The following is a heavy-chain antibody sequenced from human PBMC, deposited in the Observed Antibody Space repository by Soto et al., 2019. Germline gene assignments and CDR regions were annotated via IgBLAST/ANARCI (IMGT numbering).Heavy chain of an antibody. D-gene: IGHD2-2*01. J-gene: IGHJ6*02. Sequence: QVQLVQSGAEVKKPGSSVKVSCKASGGTFGSYAISWVRQAPGQGPEWMGGIIPITGTANYAQKFQGRVTITADESTSTAYVQLSSLRSEDTAVYYCARSQGSSTSLEIYYYYYYGMDVWGQGTTVTVSS. CDR1: GGTFGSYA. V-gene: IGHV1-69*01. CDR2: IIPITGTA. CDR3: ARSQGSSTSLEIYYYYYYGMDV.